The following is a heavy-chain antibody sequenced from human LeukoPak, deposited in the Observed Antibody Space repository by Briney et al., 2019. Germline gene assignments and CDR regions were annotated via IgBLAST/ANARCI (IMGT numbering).Heavy chain of an antibody. CDR1: GGPISSGGYY. Sequence: SETLSLTCTVSGGPISSGGYYWSWIRQHPGKGLEWIGYIYYSGSTYYNPSLKSRVTISVDTSKNQFSLKLSSVTAADTAVYYCARGLLFSWFDPWGQGTLVTVSS. V-gene: IGHV4-31*03. D-gene: IGHD2-21*02. CDR3: ARGLLFSWFDP. CDR2: IYYSGST. J-gene: IGHJ5*02.